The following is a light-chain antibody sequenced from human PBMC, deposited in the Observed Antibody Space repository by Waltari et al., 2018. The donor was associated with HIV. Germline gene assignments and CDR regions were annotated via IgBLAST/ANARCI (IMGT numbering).Light chain of an antibody. Sequence: DIQMTQSPSSLSASVGDRVTITCQASQDISNYLNWYQQKSGKAPKLLIYDASNLQTGGPSRFSGRRSGTDFTFTISSLQPEDIATYYCQHYDNLPPWTFGQGTKVEIK. CDR1: QDISNY. J-gene: IGKJ1*01. V-gene: IGKV1-33*01. CDR2: DAS. CDR3: QHYDNLPPWT.